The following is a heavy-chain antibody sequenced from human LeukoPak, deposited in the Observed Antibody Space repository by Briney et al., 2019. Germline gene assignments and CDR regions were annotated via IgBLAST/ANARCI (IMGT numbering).Heavy chain of an antibody. CDR2: IYYSGST. V-gene: IGHV4-39*07. Sequence: PSETLSLTCTVSGGSFSSSSYYWGWIRQPPGKGLDWIGSIYYSGSTYYNPSLKSQVTISVDTSKNQFSLKLTSVTAADTAVYYCARGVNSGYFDYCGQGTLVTVSS. CDR1: GGSFSSSSYY. CDR3: ARGVNSGYFDY. D-gene: IGHD1-26*01. J-gene: IGHJ4*02.